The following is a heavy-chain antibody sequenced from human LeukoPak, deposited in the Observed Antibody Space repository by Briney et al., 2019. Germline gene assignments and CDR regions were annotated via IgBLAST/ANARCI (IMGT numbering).Heavy chain of an antibody. Sequence: GRSLRLSCAASGFTFSSYGMHWVRQAPGKGLEWVAVISYDGSNKYYADSVKGRFTISRDNSKNTLYLQMNSLRAEDTAVYYCAKDLPVAARFNDAFDIWGQGTMVTVSS. D-gene: IGHD6-19*01. V-gene: IGHV3-30*18. J-gene: IGHJ3*02. CDR2: ISYDGSNK. CDR1: GFTFSSYG. CDR3: AKDLPVAARFNDAFDI.